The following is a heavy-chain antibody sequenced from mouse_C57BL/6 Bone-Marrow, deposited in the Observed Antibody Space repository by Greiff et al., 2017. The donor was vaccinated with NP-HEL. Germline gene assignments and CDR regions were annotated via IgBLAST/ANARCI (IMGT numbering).Heavy chain of an antibody. Sequence: QVQLQQSGAELMKPGASVKLSCKATGYTFTGYWIEWVKQRPGHGLEWIGEILPGSGSTNYNEKFKGKATFTADTSSNTAYMQLSILTTEDAAIYYCAIEGVYYYGLYWYFDVWGTGTTVTVSS. CDR3: AIEGVYYYGLYWYFDV. CDR2: ILPGSGST. CDR1: GYTFTGYW. V-gene: IGHV1-9*01. D-gene: IGHD1-1*01. J-gene: IGHJ1*03.